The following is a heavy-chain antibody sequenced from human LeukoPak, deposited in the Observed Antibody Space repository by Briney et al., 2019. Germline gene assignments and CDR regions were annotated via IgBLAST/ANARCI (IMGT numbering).Heavy chain of an antibody. J-gene: IGHJ4*02. Sequence: SETLSLTCTVSGGSISSYYWSWIRQPPGKGLEWIGEINHSGSTNYNPSLKSRVTISVDTSKNQFSLKLSSVTAADTAVYYCARGSSPITIFGVVIIPVGFDYWGQGTLVTVSS. CDR1: GGSISSYY. CDR3: ARGSSPITIFGVVIIPVGFDY. V-gene: IGHV4-34*01. CDR2: INHSGST. D-gene: IGHD3-3*01.